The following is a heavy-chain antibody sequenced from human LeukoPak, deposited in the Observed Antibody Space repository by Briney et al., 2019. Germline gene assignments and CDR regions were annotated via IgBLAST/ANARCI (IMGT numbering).Heavy chain of an antibody. CDR1: GITFSSYW. J-gene: IGHJ5*02. V-gene: IGHV3-66*01. CDR2: IYGGGDT. D-gene: IGHD1-26*01. Sequence: GGSLRLSCAASGITFSSYWMSWVRQAPGKGLEWVSVIYGGGDTNYADSVKGRFTISRDNAKNSLYLQMNSLRAEDTAVYYCARAYLKSIVGASFAWGQGTLVTVSS. CDR3: ARAYLKSIVGASFA.